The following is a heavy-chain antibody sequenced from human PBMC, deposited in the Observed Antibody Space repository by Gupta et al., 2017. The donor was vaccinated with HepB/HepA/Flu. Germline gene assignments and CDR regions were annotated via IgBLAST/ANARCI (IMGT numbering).Heavy chain of an antibody. CDR3: ARVSSSYYHFDN. V-gene: IGHV1-2*02. CDR1: GYSFTAYY. Sequence: QVHLVQSGAEVKNPGASVKVSCKASGYSFTAYYIHWLRQAPGQGLEWLGWINPKSGATKHPATFQGRVTMTRDTSIRTSYMELNGPISDDTAVYFWARVSSSYYHFDNWGQGTLVTVSS. J-gene: IGHJ4*02. CDR2: INPKSGAT. D-gene: IGHD2-2*01.